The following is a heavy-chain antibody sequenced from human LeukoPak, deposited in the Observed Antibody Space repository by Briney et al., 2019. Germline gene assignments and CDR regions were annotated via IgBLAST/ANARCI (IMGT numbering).Heavy chain of an antibody. CDR3: ARVNFWSGYTYYYYYGMDV. Sequence: SGGSRRLSCAASGFIFSIYWMSWVRQAPGKGLEWVANIKQDGSEKYYVDSVKGRFTISRDNAKNSLYLQMNSLRAEDTAVYYCARVNFWSGYTYYYYYGMDVWGQGTTVTVSS. V-gene: IGHV3-7*03. D-gene: IGHD3-3*01. CDR2: IKQDGSEK. J-gene: IGHJ6*02. CDR1: GFIFSIYW.